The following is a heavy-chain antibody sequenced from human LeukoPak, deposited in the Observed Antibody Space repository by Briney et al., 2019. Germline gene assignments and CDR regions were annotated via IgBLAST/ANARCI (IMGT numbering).Heavy chain of an antibody. Sequence: LAGGPRSLSFEAPGFPFGVYPWTGAPQVPGRALGGVSGFNWNSGTIGYADSAKGRFTISRDNAKNSLYLQMNSLRAEDTAFYYCAKDIWSRYSSGWYIDHWGQGTLVTVSS. CDR3: AKDIWSRYSSGWYIDH. V-gene: IGHV3-9*01. CDR1: GFPFGVYP. D-gene: IGHD6-19*01. CDR2: FNWNSGTI. J-gene: IGHJ4*02.